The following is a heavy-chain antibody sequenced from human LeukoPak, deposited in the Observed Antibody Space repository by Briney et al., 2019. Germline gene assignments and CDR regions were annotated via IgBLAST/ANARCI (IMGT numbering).Heavy chain of an antibody. J-gene: IGHJ4*02. CDR2: INHSGST. CDR3: ARWDYYDSRGYYLDY. Sequence: SETLSLTCAVYGGSFSGYYWSWIRQPPGKGLEWIGEINHSGSTNYNPSLKSRVTISVDTSKNQFSLKLSSVTAADTAVYYCARWDYYDSRGYYLDYWGQGTLVTVSS. V-gene: IGHV4-34*01. D-gene: IGHD3-22*01. CDR1: GGSFSGYY.